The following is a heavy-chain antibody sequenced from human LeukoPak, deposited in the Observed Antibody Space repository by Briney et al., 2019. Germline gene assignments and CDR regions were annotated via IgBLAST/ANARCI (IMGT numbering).Heavy chain of an antibody. D-gene: IGHD3-10*01. CDR3: TTDLGTYYHGSQRLIPIDY. J-gene: IGHJ4*02. Sequence: GGSLRLSCVDSGFTFTNAWMSWVRQAPGKGLEWIGRIKSKTDGETTNYAEPVRGRFTISRDDSKSAVYLQMDSLKIEDTAVYYCTTDLGTYYHGSQRLIPIDYWGQGTLVTASS. CDR1: GFTFTNAW. V-gene: IGHV3-15*01. CDR2: IKSKTDGETT.